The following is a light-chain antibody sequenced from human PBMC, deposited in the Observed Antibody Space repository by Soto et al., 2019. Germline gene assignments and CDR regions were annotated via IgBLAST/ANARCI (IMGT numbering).Light chain of an antibody. CDR1: QSISSW. V-gene: IGKV1-5*03. J-gene: IGKJ1*01. Sequence: DIQMTQSPSSLSASVGDRFTITCLASQSISSWLAWYQQKPGKAAKLLIYKTSSLESGVPSRFSGSGSGTEFTLTISSLQPDDSATYYCQQYNSYSFGQGTKVDIK. CDR2: KTS. CDR3: QQYNSYS.